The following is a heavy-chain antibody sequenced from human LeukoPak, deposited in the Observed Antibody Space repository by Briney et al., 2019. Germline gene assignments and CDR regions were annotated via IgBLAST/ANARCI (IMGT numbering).Heavy chain of an antibody. CDR1: GGSISSGSYY. V-gene: IGHV4-61*02. CDR3: ARVSGFGDPFDY. CDR2: IYTSGST. J-gene: IGHJ4*02. Sequence: SQTLSLTCTVSGGSISSGSYYWSWIRQPAGKGLEWIGRIYTSGSTNYNPSLKSRVTISVDRSKNQFSLKLTSVTAADTAVYYCARVSGFGDPFDYWGQGTLVTVSS. D-gene: IGHD3-10*01.